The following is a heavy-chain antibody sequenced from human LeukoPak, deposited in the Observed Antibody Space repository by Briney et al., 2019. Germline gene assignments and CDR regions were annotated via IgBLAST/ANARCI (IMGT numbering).Heavy chain of an antibody. Sequence: SETLSLTCAVYGGSFSGYYWSWIRRPPGKGLEWIGEINHSGSTNYNPSLKSRVTISVDTSKNQFSLKLSSVTAADTAVYYCARRAAAGRGYFDYWGQGTLVTVSS. V-gene: IGHV4-34*01. CDR3: ARRAAAGRGYFDY. CDR2: INHSGST. J-gene: IGHJ4*02. CDR1: GGSFSGYY. D-gene: IGHD6-13*01.